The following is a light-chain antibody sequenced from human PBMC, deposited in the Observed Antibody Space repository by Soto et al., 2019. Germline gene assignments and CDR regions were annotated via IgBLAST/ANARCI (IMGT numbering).Light chain of an antibody. CDR3: QQYADSPIT. Sequence: EIVLTQSPGTLSLSPGERATLSCRASQSVTSNYLAWYQQKPGQAPRLLIYDASNRATGTPDRFLGRGSGTDFTLIISRLEPEDFAFYYCQQYADSPITFGQGTRLEIK. V-gene: IGKV3-20*01. CDR2: DAS. J-gene: IGKJ5*01. CDR1: QSVTSNY.